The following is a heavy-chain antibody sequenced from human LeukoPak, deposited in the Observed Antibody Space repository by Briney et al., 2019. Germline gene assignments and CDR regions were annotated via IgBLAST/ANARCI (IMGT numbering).Heavy chain of an antibody. Sequence: ASVKVSCKASGYTFTSYAMNWVRQAPGQGLEWMGWINAGNGNTKYSQKFQGRVTITRDTSASTAYMELSSLRSEDTAVYYCARSSQQGNWFDPWGQGTLVTVSS. V-gene: IGHV1-3*01. CDR2: INAGNGNT. D-gene: IGHD6-6*01. CDR3: ARSSQQGNWFDP. J-gene: IGHJ5*02. CDR1: GYTFTSYA.